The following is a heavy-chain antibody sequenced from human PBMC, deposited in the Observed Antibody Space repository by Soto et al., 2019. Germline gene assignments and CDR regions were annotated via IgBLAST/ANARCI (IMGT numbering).Heavy chain of an antibody. D-gene: IGHD3-22*01. Sequence: GGSLRLSCAASGFTFSSYAMSWVRQAPGKGLEWVSAISGSGGSTYYADSVKGRFTISRDSSKNTLYLQMNSLRAEDTAVYYCAKVDSSGYYKSADYFQHWGQGTLVTVSS. CDR1: GFTFSSYA. J-gene: IGHJ1*01. V-gene: IGHV3-23*01. CDR2: ISGSGGST. CDR3: AKVDSSGYYKSADYFQH.